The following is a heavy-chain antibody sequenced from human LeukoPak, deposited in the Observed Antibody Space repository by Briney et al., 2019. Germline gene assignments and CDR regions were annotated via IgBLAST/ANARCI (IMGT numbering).Heavy chain of an antibody. CDR3: ARTQCSGGSCYDFDY. Sequence: SQTLSLTCTVSGGSISSSSYYWGWIRQPPGKGLEWIGSIYYSGSTYYNPSLKSRVTISVDTSKNQFSLKLSSVTAADTAVYYCARTQCSGGSCYDFDYWGQGTLVTVSS. J-gene: IGHJ4*02. CDR2: IYYSGST. CDR1: GGSISSSSYY. D-gene: IGHD2-15*01. V-gene: IGHV4-39*01.